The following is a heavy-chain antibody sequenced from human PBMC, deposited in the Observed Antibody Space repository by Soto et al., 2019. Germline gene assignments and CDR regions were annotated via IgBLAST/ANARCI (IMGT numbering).Heavy chain of an antibody. CDR3: TRAHQVIRA. J-gene: IGHJ5*02. V-gene: IGHV3-23*01. CDR2: ISYSDGST. Sequence: EVQLWESGGGLVQPGGSLRLSCAASGFTFSSYAMSWVRQAPGKGLEWVSGISYSDGSTYYADSVKGRLTISRDNSKNTLFLTMTSLRAQDTAIYYCTRAHQVIRAWAQGTLVTVS. CDR1: GFTFSSYA.